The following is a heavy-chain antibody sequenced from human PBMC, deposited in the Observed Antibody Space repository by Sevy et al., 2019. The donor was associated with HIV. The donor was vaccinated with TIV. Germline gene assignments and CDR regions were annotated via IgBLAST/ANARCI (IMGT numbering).Heavy chain of an antibody. V-gene: IGHV1-2*02. J-gene: IGHJ3*02. CDR3: ARDYSGPDAFDI. Sequence: ASVKVSCKASGYTFTGYYMHCVRQAPGQGLEWMGWINPNSGGTNYAQKFQGRVTMTRDTSISTAYMELSRLRSDDTAVYYCARDYSGPDAFDIWGQGTMVTVSS. D-gene: IGHD3-10*01. CDR2: INPNSGGT. CDR1: GYTFTGYY.